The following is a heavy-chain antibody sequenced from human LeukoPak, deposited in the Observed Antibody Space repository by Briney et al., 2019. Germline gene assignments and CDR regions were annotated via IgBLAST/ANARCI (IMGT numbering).Heavy chain of an antibody. J-gene: IGHJ4*02. V-gene: IGHV1-8*02. D-gene: IGHD1-1*01. CDR2: MNPNSGNT. CDR3: ARVSGSGFDY. Sequence: ASVKVSCKASGGTFSSYAISWVRQAPGQGLEWMGWMNPNSGNTGYAQKFQGRVTMTRNTSISTAYMELSSLRSEDTAVYYCARVSGSGFDYWGQGTLVTVSS. CDR1: GGTFSSYA.